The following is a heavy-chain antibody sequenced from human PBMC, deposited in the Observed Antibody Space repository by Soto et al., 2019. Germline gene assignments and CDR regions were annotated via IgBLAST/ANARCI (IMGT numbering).Heavy chain of an antibody. D-gene: IGHD1-20*01. CDR1: GFTFSSYA. CDR3: AKDAGITGTSYYFDY. J-gene: IGHJ4*02. CDR2: ISGSGGST. V-gene: IGHV3-23*01. Sequence: PGGSLRLSCAASGFTFSSYAMSWVRQAPGKGLEWVSGISGSGGSTYYADSVKGRFTISGDNSQNTLYLQMNSLRAEDTAVYYCAKDAGITGTSYYFDYWGQGTLVTVSS.